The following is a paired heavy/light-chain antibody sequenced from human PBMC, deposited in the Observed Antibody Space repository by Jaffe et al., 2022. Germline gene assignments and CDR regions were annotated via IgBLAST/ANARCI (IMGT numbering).Light chain of an antibody. Sequence: DIVMTQTPLSLPVTPGEPASISCRSSQSLLDSDDGNTYLDWYLQKPGQSPQLLIYTLSYRASGVPDRFSGSGSGTDFTLKISRVEAEDVGVYYCMQRIEFYTFGQGTKLEIK. J-gene: IGKJ2*01. CDR3: MQRIEFYT. V-gene: IGKV2-40*01. CDR2: TLS. CDR1: QSLLDSDDGNTY.
Heavy chain of an antibody. CDR3: ARHLGVCSGGSCPDRDNWFDP. J-gene: IGHJ5*02. V-gene: IGHV4-38-2*01. D-gene: IGHD2-15*01. Sequence: QVQLQESGPGLVKPSETLSLTCAVSGYSISSGYYWGWIRQPPGKGLEWIGSIYHSGSTYYNPSLKSRVTISVDTSKNQFSLKLSSVTAADTAVYYCARHLGVCSGGSCPDRDNWFDPWGQGTLVTVSS. CDR1: GYSISSGYY. CDR2: IYHSGST.